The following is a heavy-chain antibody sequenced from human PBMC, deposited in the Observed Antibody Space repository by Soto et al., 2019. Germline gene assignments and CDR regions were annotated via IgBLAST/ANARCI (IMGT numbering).Heavy chain of an antibody. CDR1: GGTFSSYA. Sequence: QVQLVQSGAEVKKPGSSVKVSCKASGGTFSSYAISWVRQAPGQGLEWMGGIIPMFGTANYAQNFQGRIRSTADASTSTVYMELSSLRFEETAVYYCAREGASSSWYGGFDYWGQGTLVTVSS. V-gene: IGHV1-69*12. J-gene: IGHJ4*02. D-gene: IGHD6-19*01. CDR2: IIPMFGTA. CDR3: AREGASSSWYGGFDY.